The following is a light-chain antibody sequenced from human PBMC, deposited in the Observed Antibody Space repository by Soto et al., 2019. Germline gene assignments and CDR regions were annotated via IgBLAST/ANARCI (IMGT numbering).Light chain of an antibody. CDR3: SSYTSSSTLVV. CDR2: ETS. CDR1: SSDIGGYNY. Sequence: QSALTQPASVSGSPGQSITISCTGTSSDIGGYNYVSWYQQHPGKAPKLMIFETSNRPSGVSNRFSGSKSGNTASLTISGFQAEDEADYYCSSYTSSSTLVVFGGGTKLAVL. J-gene: IGLJ2*01. V-gene: IGLV2-14*01.